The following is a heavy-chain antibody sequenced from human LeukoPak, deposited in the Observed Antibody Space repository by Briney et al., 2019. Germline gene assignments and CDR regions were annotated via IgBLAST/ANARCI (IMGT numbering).Heavy chain of an antibody. D-gene: IGHD2-15*01. CDR3: AKIPRGGYMDV. J-gene: IGHJ6*03. Sequence: GGSLRLSCAGSGFIFDDYAINWVRQAPGMGLEWVSAITGSSGVTFYTDSVKGRFTISRDNSKNMVYLQMSSLRAEDTAVYYCAKIPRGGYMDVWGKGTTVTVSS. CDR2: ITGSSGVT. V-gene: IGHV3-23*01. CDR1: GFIFDDYA.